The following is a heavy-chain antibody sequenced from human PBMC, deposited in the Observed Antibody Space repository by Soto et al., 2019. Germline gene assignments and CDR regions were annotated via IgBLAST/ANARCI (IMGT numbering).Heavy chain of an antibody. CDR1: GYNFISHS. CDR2: ISAYNGNT. D-gene: IGHD2-21*01. CDR3: ARVSFFGGAPGCRDMDV. Sequence: QIQLVQSGGEVKKPGASVKVSCKSSGYNFISHSITWVRQAPGQGLEWMGRISAYNGNTNHAQKFQGILTMTTDSSTSTAYMELRSLRSDDTAVYYCARVSFFGGAPGCRDMDVWGQGTTVTVSS. J-gene: IGHJ6*02. V-gene: IGHV1-18*01.